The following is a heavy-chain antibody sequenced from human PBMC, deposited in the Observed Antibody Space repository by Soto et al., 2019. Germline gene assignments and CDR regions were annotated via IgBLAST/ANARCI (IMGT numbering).Heavy chain of an antibody. J-gene: IGHJ5*02. D-gene: IGHD3-10*01. CDR3: AREARIRPGSGWFDP. Sequence: SETLSLTCTVSGGSISSGDYYWSWIRQPPGKGLEWIGYIYYSGSTYYNPSLKSRVTISVDTSKNQFSLKLSSVTAADTAVYYCAREARIRPGSGWFDPWGQGTLVTVSS. CDR2: IYYSGST. CDR1: GGSISSGDYY. V-gene: IGHV4-30-4*01.